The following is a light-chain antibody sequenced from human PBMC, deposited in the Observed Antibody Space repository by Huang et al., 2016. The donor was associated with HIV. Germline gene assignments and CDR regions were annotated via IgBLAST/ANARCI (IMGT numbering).Light chain of an antibody. CDR2: SAS. Sequence: AIQMTQSPVSLSASVGDRVTITCRASQDIGNDLGWYQQRLGKAPKLLVSSASHLQSGVQSRFTGSGSATHFSLTISGLQFEDFATYYCLQDHIYPWTFGQGTKVEI. CDR3: LQDHIYPWT. CDR1: QDIGND. J-gene: IGKJ1*01. V-gene: IGKV1-6*01.